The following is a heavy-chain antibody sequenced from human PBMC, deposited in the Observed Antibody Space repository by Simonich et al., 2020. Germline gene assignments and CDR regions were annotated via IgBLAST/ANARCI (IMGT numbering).Heavy chain of an antibody. V-gene: IGHV4-39*01. CDR2: IYSSGST. CDR1: GGSMSSSRYY. D-gene: IGHD6-13*01. CDR3: ARHAGFAFDI. Sequence: QLQLQESGPGLVKPSETLSLTCTVSGGSMSSSRYYWGWNRQPPGKGLEWIGSIYSSGSTYSTPSLKSRVTISVETSKNQFSLKLSSVPSADTAVYYCARHAGFAFDIWGQGTMVTVSS. J-gene: IGHJ3*02.